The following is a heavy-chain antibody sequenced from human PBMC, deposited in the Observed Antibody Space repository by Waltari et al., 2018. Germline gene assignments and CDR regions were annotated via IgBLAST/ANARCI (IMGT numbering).Heavy chain of an antibody. J-gene: IGHJ5*02. CDR2: INHSGST. V-gene: IGHV4-34*01. D-gene: IGHD3-10*01. CDR3: ARGGDKWFRGWFDP. CDR1: GGSFSGYS. Sequence: QVQLQQWGAGLLKPSETLSLTCAVYGGSFSGYSWSWIPQPPGKGLEWIGEINHSGSTNYNPFLKSRVTISVDTSKNQFSLKLSSVTAAYTAVYYCARGGDKWFRGWFDPWGQGTLVTVSS.